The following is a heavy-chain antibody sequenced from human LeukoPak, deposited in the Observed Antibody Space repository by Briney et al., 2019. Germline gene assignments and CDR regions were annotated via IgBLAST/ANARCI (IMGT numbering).Heavy chain of an antibody. D-gene: IGHD4-17*01. CDR1: GYTLLDYY. CDR3: TREGTHGDHTY. Sequence: ASVKVSCKASGYTLLDYYIHWVRQAPGQGLEWMGRINPNSGGANYAQKLYGRVTLTRDTSINTAYMELSRLTSDDTAMYYCTREGTHGDHTYWGQGTLVTVCS. J-gene: IGHJ4*02. CDR2: INPNSGGA. V-gene: IGHV1-2*06.